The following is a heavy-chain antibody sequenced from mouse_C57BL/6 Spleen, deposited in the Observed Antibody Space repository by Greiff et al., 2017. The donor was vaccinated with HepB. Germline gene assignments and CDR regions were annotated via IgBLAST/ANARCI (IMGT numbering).Heavy chain of an antibody. D-gene: IGHD2-3*01. CDR3: ARVRGLLPLGYFDV. V-gene: IGHV1-50*01. J-gene: IGHJ1*03. CDR1: GYTFTSYW. Sequence: QVQLQQPGAELVKPGASVKLSCKASGYTFTSYWMQWVKQRPGQGLEWIGEIDPSDSYTNYNQKFKGKATLTVDTSSSTAYMQLSSLTSEDSAVYYCARVRGLLPLGYFDVWGTGTTVTVSS. CDR2: IDPSDSYT.